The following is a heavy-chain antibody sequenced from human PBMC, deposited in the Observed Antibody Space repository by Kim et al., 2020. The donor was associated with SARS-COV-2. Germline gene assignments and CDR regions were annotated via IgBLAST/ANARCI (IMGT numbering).Heavy chain of an antibody. Sequence: SETLSLTCTVSGGSISSSSYFWGWIRQPPGKGLEWIGSIYYSGSTYYNPSLKSRVTISVDTSKTQFSLKLTSVTAADTAVYYCARQERGMVRGVNGWFDPWGQGTLVTVSS. CDR3: ARQERGMVRGVNGWFDP. CDR1: GGSISSSSYF. D-gene: IGHD3-10*01. J-gene: IGHJ5*02. CDR2: IYYSGST. V-gene: IGHV4-39*01.